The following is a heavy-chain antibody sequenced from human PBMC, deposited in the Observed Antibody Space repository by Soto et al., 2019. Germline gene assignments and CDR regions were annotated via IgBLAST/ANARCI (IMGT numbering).Heavy chain of an antibody. V-gene: IGHV4-31*03. J-gene: IGHJ4*02. CDR3: AGDRIAAAAEFDY. CDR1: GGSISSGGYY. D-gene: IGHD6-13*01. CDR2: IYYSGST. Sequence: TLSLTCTVSGGSISSGGYYWSWIRQHPGKGLEWIGYIYYSGSTYYNPSLKSRVTISVDTSKNQFSLKLSSVTAADTAVYYCAGDRIAAAAEFDYWGQGTLVTVSS.